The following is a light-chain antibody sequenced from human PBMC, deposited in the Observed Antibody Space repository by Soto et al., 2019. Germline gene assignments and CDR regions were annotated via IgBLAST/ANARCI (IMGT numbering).Light chain of an antibody. J-gene: IGKJ2*01. Sequence: DIQMTQSPSTLSASVGDRVTITCRASQSIDIWLAWYQQKPGKAPKHLIYKASNLESGVPSRFSGSGSGTEFTITIIRLQPDDSATYYCQHYYGYSRTFGQGTKLEIK. V-gene: IGKV1-5*03. CDR1: QSIDIW. CDR2: KAS. CDR3: QHYYGYSRT.